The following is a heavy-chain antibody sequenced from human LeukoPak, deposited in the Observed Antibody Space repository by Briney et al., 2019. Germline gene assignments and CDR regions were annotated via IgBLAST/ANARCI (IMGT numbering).Heavy chain of an antibody. D-gene: IGHD4-17*01. CDR3: ARGGDYGDYVFHY. CDR2: VYYSGST. CDR1: GGSINSNNYY. Sequence: SETLSLTCTVSGGSINSNNYYWGWIRQPPGKGLEWIGSVYYSGSTYYNPSLKSRVTMSVDTFKNQFSLKLNSVTAADTAVYYCARGGDYGDYVFHYWGQGTLVTVSS. J-gene: IGHJ4*02. V-gene: IGHV4-39*01.